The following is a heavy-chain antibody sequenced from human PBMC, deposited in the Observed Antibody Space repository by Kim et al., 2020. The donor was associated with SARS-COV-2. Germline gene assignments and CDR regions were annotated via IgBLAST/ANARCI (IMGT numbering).Heavy chain of an antibody. CDR2: K. D-gene: IGHD5-18*01. Sequence: KYSADTVKGRFTISRDNSKNTVSLQMSSLRAEDTAVYYCVKGEYNYAADYWGQGTLVTVSS. J-gene: IGHJ4*02. V-gene: IGHV3-33*06. CDR3: VKGEYNYAADY.